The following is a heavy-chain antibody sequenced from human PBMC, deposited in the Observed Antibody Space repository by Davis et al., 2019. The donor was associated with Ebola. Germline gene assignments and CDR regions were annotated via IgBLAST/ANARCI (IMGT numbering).Heavy chain of an antibody. V-gene: IGHV3-15*07. CDR2: IKSKTDGGTT. CDR1: GFTFSSYA. D-gene: IGHD3-22*01. J-gene: IGHJ4*02. CDR3: TTRWITMIVVVEY. Sequence: GESLKISCAASGFTFSSYAMHWVRQAPGKGLEWVGRIKSKTDGGTTDYAAPVKGRFTISRDDSKNTLYLQMNSLKTEDTAVYYCTTRWITMIVVVEYWGQGTLVTVSS.